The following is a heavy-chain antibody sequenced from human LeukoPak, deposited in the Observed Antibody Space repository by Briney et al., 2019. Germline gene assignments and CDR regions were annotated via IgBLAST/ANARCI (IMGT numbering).Heavy chain of an antibody. J-gene: IGHJ4*02. CDR1: GFTFSSYS. Sequence: GGSLRLSCAASGFTFSSYSMNWVRQAPGKGLEWVSSISSSSSYIYYADSVEGRFTISRDNAKNSLYLQMNSLRAEDTAVYYCARGRTSGSSWPFDYWGQGTPVTVSS. CDR2: ISSSSSYI. CDR3: ARGRTSGSSWPFDY. D-gene: IGHD6-13*01. V-gene: IGHV3-21*01.